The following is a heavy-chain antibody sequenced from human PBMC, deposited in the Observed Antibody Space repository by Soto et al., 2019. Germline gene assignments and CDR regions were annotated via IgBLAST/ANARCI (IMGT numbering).Heavy chain of an antibody. CDR3: ARRVEGYFDY. J-gene: IGHJ4*02. CDR1: GFTFRNYA. CDR2: INGGGIST. V-gene: IGHV3-23*01. Sequence: PGGSLRLSCAASGFTFRNYAMSWVRQTPEKGLEWVSAINGGGISTYYADSVKGRFTISRDNSKNTLYLQMDSLRAEDTAVYYCARRVEGYFDYWAQGALVTVSS.